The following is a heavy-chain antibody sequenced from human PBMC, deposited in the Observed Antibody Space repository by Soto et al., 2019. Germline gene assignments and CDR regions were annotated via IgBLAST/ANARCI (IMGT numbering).Heavy chain of an antibody. CDR3: ARDRGSRSCWYFDL. J-gene: IGHJ2*01. V-gene: IGHV3-30-3*01. CDR2: MSFDGSKK. CDR1: GFTFSSYA. Sequence: QVQLVESGGGVVQPGRSLRLSCAASGFTFSSYAMHWVRQAPGKGLEWVALMSFDGSKKYFADSVKGRFTISRDNSKNTLSLQMHSLRAQDTAVYYCARDRGSRSCWYFDLWGRGTLVTVSS. D-gene: IGHD6-6*01.